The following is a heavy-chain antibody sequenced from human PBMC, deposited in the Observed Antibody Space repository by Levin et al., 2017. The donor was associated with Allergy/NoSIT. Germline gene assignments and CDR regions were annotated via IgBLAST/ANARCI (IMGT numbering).Heavy chain of an antibody. CDR2: IYYSGST. Sequence: SCTVSGGSISSGDYYWSWIRQPPGKGLEWIGYIYYSGSTYYNPSLKSRVTISVDTSKNQFSLKLSSVTAADTAVYYCARGAGDTIFGVDYWGQGTLVTVSS. CDR1: GGSISSGDYY. CDR3: ARGAGDTIFGVDY. J-gene: IGHJ4*02. V-gene: IGHV4-30-4*01. D-gene: IGHD3-3*01.